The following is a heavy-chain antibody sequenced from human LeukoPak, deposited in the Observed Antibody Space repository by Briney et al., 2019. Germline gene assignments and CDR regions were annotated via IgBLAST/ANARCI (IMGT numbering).Heavy chain of an antibody. J-gene: IGHJ4*02. V-gene: IGHV4-39*01. CDR2: INYSGST. CDR1: GGSISSSSYY. Sequence: TSETLSLTCTVSGGSISSSSYYWGWIRQPPGEGLEWIGSINYSGSTYYNPSLKSRVTISVDTSKTQFSLKLSSVTAADTAVYYCARLFDYWGQGTLVTVSS. CDR3: ARLFDY.